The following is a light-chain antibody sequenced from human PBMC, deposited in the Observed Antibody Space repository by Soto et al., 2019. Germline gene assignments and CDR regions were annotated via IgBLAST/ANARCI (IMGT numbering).Light chain of an antibody. V-gene: IGKV3-15*01. J-gene: IGKJ1*01. CDR3: QHYSSWPT. Sequence: EIVMTQSPVTLSVSPGDRATLSCRASQSVGTNLAWYKQNPGQAPRLVIYGASTRATGIPARFSGSGSGTEFTLTITNLQSEDLAVYYCQHYSSWPTFGQGTKVEVK. CDR2: GAS. CDR1: QSVGTN.